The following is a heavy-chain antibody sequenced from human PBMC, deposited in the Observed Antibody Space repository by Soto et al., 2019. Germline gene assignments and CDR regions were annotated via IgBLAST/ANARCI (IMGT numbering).Heavy chain of an antibody. CDR2: ISGSGGST. J-gene: IGHJ5*02. CDR3: AKDLNYYGSGSQGWFDP. CDR1: GFTFSSYA. D-gene: IGHD3-10*01. Sequence: GGSLRLSCAASGFTFSSYAMSWVRQAPGKGLEWVSAISGSGGSTYYADSVKGRFTISRDNSKNTLYLQMNSLRAEDTAVYYCAKDLNYYGSGSQGWFDPWGQGTLVTVSS. V-gene: IGHV3-23*01.